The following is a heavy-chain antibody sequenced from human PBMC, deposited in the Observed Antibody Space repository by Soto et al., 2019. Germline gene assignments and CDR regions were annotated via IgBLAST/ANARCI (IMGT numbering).Heavy chain of an antibody. J-gene: IGHJ4*02. CDR3: ASQGYSYIFDY. Sequence: QLQLQESGPGLVKPSETLSLTCTVSGGSISSSSYYWGWIRQPPGKGLEWIGSIYYSGSTYYNPSLKSRVTXSXXTAKNQFSLKLRSVPAADTAVYYCASQGYSYIFDYWGQGTLVTVSS. CDR2: IYYSGST. CDR1: GGSISSSSYY. D-gene: IGHD5-18*01. V-gene: IGHV4-39*01.